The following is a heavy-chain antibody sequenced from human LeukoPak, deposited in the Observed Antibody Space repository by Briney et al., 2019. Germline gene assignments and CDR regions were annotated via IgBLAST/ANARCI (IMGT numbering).Heavy chain of an antibody. Sequence: GGSLRLSCAASGFTFSSLGINWVRQAPGEGLEWLSYISPSSSTIYYADSVNGRFTISRDNARNSLYLQMSSLRDEDTAVYYCARDQFYAFDIWGQGTMVTVSS. V-gene: IGHV3-48*02. CDR1: GFTFSSLG. CDR2: ISPSSSTI. J-gene: IGHJ3*02. CDR3: ARDQFYAFDI. D-gene: IGHD3-3*01.